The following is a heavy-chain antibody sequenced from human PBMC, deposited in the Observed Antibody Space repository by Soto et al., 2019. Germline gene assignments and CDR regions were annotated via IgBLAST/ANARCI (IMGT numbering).Heavy chain of an antibody. CDR2: ISGSGGST. CDR3: AKEGEHSSGWANFDY. D-gene: IGHD6-19*01. J-gene: IGHJ4*02. CDR1: GFTFSSYA. V-gene: IGHV3-23*01. Sequence: GGSLRLSCAASGFTFSSYAMSWVRQAPGKGLEWVSAISGSGGSTYYADSVKGRFTISRDNSKNMLYLQMNSLRAEDTAVYYCAKEGEHSSGWANFDYWGQGTLVTVSS.